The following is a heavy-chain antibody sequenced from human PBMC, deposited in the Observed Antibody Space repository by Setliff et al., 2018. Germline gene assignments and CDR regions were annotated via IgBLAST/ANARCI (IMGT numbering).Heavy chain of an antibody. J-gene: IGHJ6*02. CDR1: GGSISSSLYY. CDR3: ARGAGYSSRWYIYYCGMDV. V-gene: IGHV4-39*07. D-gene: IGHD6-13*01. CDR2: IYYSGST. Sequence: SETLSLTCTVSGGSISSSLYYWGWIRQPPGKGLEWIGSIYYSGSTNYNPSLKSRVTISVDTSKNQFSLKLSSVTAADTAVYYCARGAGYSSRWYIYYCGMDVWGQGTTVTVSS.